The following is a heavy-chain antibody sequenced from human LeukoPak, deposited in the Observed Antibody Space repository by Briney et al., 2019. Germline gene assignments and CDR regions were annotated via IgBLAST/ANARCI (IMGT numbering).Heavy chain of an antibody. J-gene: IGHJ6*02. CDR2: INPGGGST. D-gene: IGHD4-23*01. Sequence: ASVNVSCKAAGYIFTNYYLHWVRQAPGQGLEWMGIINPGGGSTSYAQKFQGRVTITRDTSTSTVYMELSSLRSEDTAVYYCTRADFGGNSDYYYYGMDVWGQGTTVTVSS. CDR1: GYIFTNYY. CDR3: TRADFGGNSDYYYYGMDV. V-gene: IGHV1-46*01.